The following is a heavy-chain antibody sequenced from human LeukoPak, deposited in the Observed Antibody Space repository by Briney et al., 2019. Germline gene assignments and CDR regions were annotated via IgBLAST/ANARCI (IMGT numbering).Heavy chain of an antibody. CDR1: GFTFSSYW. CDR3: ARDPLTLYNHYMDV. V-gene: IGHV3-7*01. Sequence: PGGSLRLSCAASGFTFSSYWTSWVRQAPGKGLEWVAKIKRDGSEKYYVDSVKGRFTISRDNAKNSLYLQMNSLRAEDTAVYYCARDPLTLYNHYMDVWGKGTTVTVSS. CDR2: IKRDGSEK. J-gene: IGHJ6*03. D-gene: IGHD3-9*01.